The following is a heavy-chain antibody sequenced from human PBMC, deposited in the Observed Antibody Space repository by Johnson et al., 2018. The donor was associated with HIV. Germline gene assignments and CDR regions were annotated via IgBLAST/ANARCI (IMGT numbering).Heavy chain of an antibody. J-gene: IGHJ3*02. CDR3: AKSLPGYDAFDI. Sequence: VQVVESGGGVVQPGGSLRLSCVASGFTFSSYGIHWVRQAPGKGLEWVAFIRYDGSNKYYADSVKGRFTIFRDNSKNTLYLQMNSLRAEDTAVYYCAKSLPGYDAFDIWGQGTMVTVSS. D-gene: IGHD5-12*01. CDR2: IRYDGSNK. CDR1: GFTFSSYG. V-gene: IGHV3-30*02.